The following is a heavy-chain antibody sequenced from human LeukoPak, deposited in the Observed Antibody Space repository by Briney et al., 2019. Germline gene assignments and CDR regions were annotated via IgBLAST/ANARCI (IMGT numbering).Heavy chain of an antibody. D-gene: IGHD5-12*01. V-gene: IGHV5-10-1*01. Sequence: PGESLRISCKGSGYSFTSYWITWVRQMPGKGLEWMGRIDPSDSYTNYSPSFQGHVTISADKSISTSFLQWSSLKASDTAIYYCARQYSGYEVDYWGQGTLVTVSS. CDR1: GYSFTSYW. J-gene: IGHJ4*02. CDR3: ARQYSGYEVDY. CDR2: IDPSDSYT.